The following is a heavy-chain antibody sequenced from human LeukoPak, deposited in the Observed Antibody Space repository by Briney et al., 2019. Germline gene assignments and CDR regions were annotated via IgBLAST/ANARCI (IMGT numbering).Heavy chain of an antibody. V-gene: IGHV1-69*06. CDR2: IIPIFSTA. J-gene: IGHJ4*02. CDR3: ARGPGVAVADNFDY. D-gene: IGHD6-19*01. Sequence: SVKVSCKASGSTFSSYAISCVRQSPGQGLECMRGIIPIFSTANYAQKFQGRVTITADKSTSTAYMELSSLRSEDTAVYYCARGPGVAVADNFDYWGQGTLVTVSS. CDR1: GSTFSSYA.